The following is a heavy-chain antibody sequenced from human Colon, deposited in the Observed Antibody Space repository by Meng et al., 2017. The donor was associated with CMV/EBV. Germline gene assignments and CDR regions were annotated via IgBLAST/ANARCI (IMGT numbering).Heavy chain of an antibody. CDR1: DYSISSGYY. Sequence: GSLRLSCTVSDYSISSGYYWGWIRQPPGKGLEWIGSIYHSGSTFHNPSLKSRVTISVDTSKNQFSLKLSSVTAADTAVYYCARIQGLYYFDYWGQGTLVTVSS. CDR3: ARIQGLYYFDY. J-gene: IGHJ4*02. CDR2: IYHSGST. V-gene: IGHV4-38-2*02.